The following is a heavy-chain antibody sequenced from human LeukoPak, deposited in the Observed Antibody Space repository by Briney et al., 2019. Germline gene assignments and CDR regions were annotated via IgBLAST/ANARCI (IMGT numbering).Heavy chain of an antibody. D-gene: IGHD3-10*01. CDR1: GFTFNNAW. CDR2: VKSQTSGGTT. Sequence: GGSRRLSCVASGFTFNNAWMSWVRQAPGKGLEWVGRVKSQTSGGTTDYAAPVKGRFTISRDDSKNTLYLQMNSLKTEDTAVYYCTTDRRSGEFYFDYWGQGTLVTVSS. V-gene: IGHV3-15*01. J-gene: IGHJ4*02. CDR3: TTDRRSGEFYFDY.